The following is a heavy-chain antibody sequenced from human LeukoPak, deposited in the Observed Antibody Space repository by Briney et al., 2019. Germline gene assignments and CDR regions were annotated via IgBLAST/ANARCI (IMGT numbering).Heavy chain of an antibody. J-gene: IGHJ4*02. CDR1: GFPFSSYG. V-gene: IGHV3-30*02. CDR3: AKDVAMVRGVITIFGFDY. D-gene: IGHD3-10*01. Sequence: GGSLSLSCAASGFPFSSYGMHWVRQAPGKGLEWVAFIRYDGSNKYYADSVKGRFTISRDNSKNTLYLQMNSLRAEDTAVYYCAKDVAMVRGVITIFGFDYWGQGTLVTVSS. CDR2: IRYDGSNK.